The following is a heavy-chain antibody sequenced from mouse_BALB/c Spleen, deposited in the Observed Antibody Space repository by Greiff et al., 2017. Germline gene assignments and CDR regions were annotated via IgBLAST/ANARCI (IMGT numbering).Heavy chain of an antibody. CDR2: ISSGGSYT. Sequence: EVKLVESGGGLVKPGGSLKLSCAASGFTFSSYAMSWVRQTPEKRLEWVATISSGGSYTYYPDSVKGRFTISRDNAKNTLYLQMSSLRSEDTAMYYCARHEDYYGKKEFAYWGQGTLVTVSA. CDR1: GFTFSSYA. CDR3: ARHEDYYGKKEFAY. V-gene: IGHV5-9-3*01. D-gene: IGHD2-1*01. J-gene: IGHJ3*01.